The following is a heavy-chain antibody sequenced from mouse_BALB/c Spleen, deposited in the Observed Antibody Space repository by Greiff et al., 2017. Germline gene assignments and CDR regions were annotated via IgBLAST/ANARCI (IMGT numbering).Heavy chain of an antibody. J-gene: IGHJ4*01. CDR3: ARHNAMDY. CDR2: ISTYYGDA. Sequence: VKLMESGAELVRPGVSVKISCKGSGYTFTDYAMHWVKQSHAKSLEWIGVISTYYGDASYNQKFKGKATMTVDKSSSTAYMELARLTSEDSAIYYCARHNAMDYWGQGTSVTVSS. CDR1: GYTFTDYA. V-gene: IGHV1S137*01.